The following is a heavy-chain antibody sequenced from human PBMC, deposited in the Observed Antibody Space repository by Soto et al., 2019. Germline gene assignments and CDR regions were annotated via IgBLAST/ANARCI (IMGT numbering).Heavy chain of an antibody. Sequence: KASETLSLTCTVSGGSISSGGYYWSWIRQHPGKGLEWIGYIYYSGSTYYNPSLKSRVTISVDTSKNQFSLKLSSVTAADTAVYYCARGLDYYYGMDVWGQGTTVTVSS. CDR1: GGSISSGGYY. CDR2: IYYSGST. V-gene: IGHV4-31*03. CDR3: ARGLDYYYGMDV. J-gene: IGHJ6*02.